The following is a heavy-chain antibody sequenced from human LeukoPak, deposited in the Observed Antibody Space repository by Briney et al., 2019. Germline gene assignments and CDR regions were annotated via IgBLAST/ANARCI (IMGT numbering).Heavy chain of an antibody. CDR1: GLIFSSYG. V-gene: IGHV3-30*02. D-gene: IGHD3-22*01. CDR2: IRHDESKT. CDR3: ARDPYYYDSSGFAFDI. Sequence: GGSLRLSCAASGLIFSSYGMHWVRQAPGEGLEWVAYIRHDESKTFYADSVKGRFTISRDNSKNSLYLQMNSLRAEDTAVYYCARDPYYYDSSGFAFDIWGQGTMVTVSS. J-gene: IGHJ3*02.